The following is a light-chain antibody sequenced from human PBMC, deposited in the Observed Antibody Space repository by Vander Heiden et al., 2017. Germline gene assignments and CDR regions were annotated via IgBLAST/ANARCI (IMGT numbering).Light chain of an antibody. V-gene: IGKV4-1*01. CDR3: QQEDSTPLT. J-gene: IGKJ4*01. Sequence: DIVMTQSPDSLAVSLGERATINCKSSQSVLYSSNHKNYLAWYQQKPGQPPKLLIYWASTRESGVPDRFSGSGSGTDFTLTISSLQAEDVAVYYCQQEDSTPLTFGGGTKVEIK. CDR2: WAS. CDR1: QSVLYSSNHKNY.